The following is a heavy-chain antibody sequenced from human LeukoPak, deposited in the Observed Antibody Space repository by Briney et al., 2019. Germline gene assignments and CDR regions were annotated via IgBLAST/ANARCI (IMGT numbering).Heavy chain of an antibody. D-gene: IGHD2-2*02. Sequence: GGSLRPSCAASGFTFSSYAMSWVRQAPGKGLEWVSAISGSGGSTYYADSVKGRFTISRDNSKNTLYLQMNSLRAEDTAVYYCAKLGIYCSSTSCYIDYWGQGTLVTVSS. V-gene: IGHV3-23*01. J-gene: IGHJ4*01. CDR2: ISGSGGST. CDR1: GFTFSSYA. CDR3: AKLGIYCSSTSCYIDY.